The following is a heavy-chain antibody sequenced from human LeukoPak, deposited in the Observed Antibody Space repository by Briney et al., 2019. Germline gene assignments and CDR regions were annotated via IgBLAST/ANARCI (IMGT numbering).Heavy chain of an antibody. CDR1: GFTFSSYW. Sequence: GGSLRLSCAASGFTFSSYWMNWVRQAPGKGLVWVSRIASDGSSTTYADSVKGRFSISRDNAENTLYLQLNRLRAEDTALYYCARVGYVDEAFDNWGQGVLVTVSS. CDR2: IASDGSST. J-gene: IGHJ4*02. V-gene: IGHV3-74*01. CDR3: ARVGYVDEAFDN. D-gene: IGHD3-16*01.